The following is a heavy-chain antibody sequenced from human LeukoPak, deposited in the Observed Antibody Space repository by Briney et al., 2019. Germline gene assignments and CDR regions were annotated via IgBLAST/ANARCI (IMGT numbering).Heavy chain of an antibody. CDR1: GYTFTGYY. J-gene: IGHJ4*02. V-gene: IGHV1-2*02. CDR3: ASPSNGVGALAY. CDR2: INPNSGGT. D-gene: IGHD1-26*01. Sequence: ASVKVSCKASGYTFTGYYMHWVRQAPGQGLEWMGWINPNSGGTNYAQKFQGRVTMTRDTSTSTVYMELSSLRSEDTAVYYCASPSNGVGALAYWGQGILVTVSS.